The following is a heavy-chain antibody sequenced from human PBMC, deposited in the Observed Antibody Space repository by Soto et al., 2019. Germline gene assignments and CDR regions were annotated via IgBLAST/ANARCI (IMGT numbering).Heavy chain of an antibody. D-gene: IGHD3-16*01. CDR3: AHIPKYYQYDWFEP. CDR2: IYWDDDK. Sequence: QITLKESGPTLVKPTQTLTLTCTFSGFSLTTRGVGVGWIRQPPGKALECLALIYWDDDKRYSPSLQSRLSITNDTSKNQVVLTMTNVAPGDTATYYCAHIPKYYQYDWFEPWGQVTLVSVSS. V-gene: IGHV2-5*02. J-gene: IGHJ5*02. CDR1: GFSLTTRGVG.